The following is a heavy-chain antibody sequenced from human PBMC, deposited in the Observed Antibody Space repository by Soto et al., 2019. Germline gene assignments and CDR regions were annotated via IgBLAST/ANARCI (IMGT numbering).Heavy chain of an antibody. CDR1: GYTFTSCG. D-gene: IGHD2-15*01. J-gene: IGHJ6*02. Sequence: ASVKVSCKASGYTFTSCGISWVRQAPGQGLEGMGWISAYNGNTNYAQKLQGRVTMTTDTSTSTAYMELRSLRSDDTAVYYCARTGYCSGGSCYSGPYYYYGMDVWGQGTTVTVSS. CDR2: ISAYNGNT. CDR3: ARTGYCSGGSCYSGPYYYYGMDV. V-gene: IGHV1-18*04.